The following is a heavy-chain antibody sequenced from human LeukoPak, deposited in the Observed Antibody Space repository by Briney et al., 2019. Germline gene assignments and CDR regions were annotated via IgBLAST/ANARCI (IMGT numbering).Heavy chain of an antibody. V-gene: IGHV1-2*02. CDR3: AREVPYDSSRYYQPLDY. Sequence: APVKVSCTASGYSFPAKYMHWVRQAPGQGLEWMGWINPNSGDTTYAQKFQGRVTMTRDTSISTAYMELRSLRSDDTAVYYCAREVPYDSSRYYQPLDYWGQGTLVTVSS. CDR2: INPNSGDT. J-gene: IGHJ4*02. D-gene: IGHD3-22*01. CDR1: GYSFPAKY.